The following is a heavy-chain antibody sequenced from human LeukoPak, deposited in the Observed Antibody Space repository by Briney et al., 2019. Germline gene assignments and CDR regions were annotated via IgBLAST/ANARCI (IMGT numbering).Heavy chain of an antibody. J-gene: IGHJ4*02. V-gene: IGHV4-39*01. CDR3: ARHDSNYYGSGRGD. Sequence: SETLSLTCTVSGGSISSSSYYWGWIRQPPGKGLEWIGSIYYSGSTYYNPSLKSRVTISVDTSKNQFSLKLSSVTAADTAVYYCARHDSNYYGSGRGDWGQGTLVTVSS. CDR2: IYYSGST. CDR1: GGSISSSSYY. D-gene: IGHD3-10*01.